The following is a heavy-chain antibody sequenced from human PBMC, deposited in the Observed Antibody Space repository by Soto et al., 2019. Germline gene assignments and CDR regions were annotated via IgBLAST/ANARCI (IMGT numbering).Heavy chain of an antibody. Sequence: KPXESLYPSGAVSGACINIGDYYWTWVRQPPGKGLEWIGYIYYDGNSQHNPSLKSRVTMSIDTSKNQFSLNLSSVTAADTAVYYCARDRRWLPRGPNNWLDLWGQGTKVTV. V-gene: IGHV4-30-4*01. D-gene: IGHD5-12*01. CDR1: GACINIGDYY. CDR2: IYYDGNS. J-gene: IGHJ5*02. CDR3: ARDRRWLPRGPNNWLDL.